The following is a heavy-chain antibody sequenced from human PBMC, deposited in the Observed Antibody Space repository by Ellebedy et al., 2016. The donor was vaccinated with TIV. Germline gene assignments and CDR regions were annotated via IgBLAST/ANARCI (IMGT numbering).Heavy chain of an antibody. CDR1: GASITTYY. CDR2: VFHSGST. J-gene: IGHJ6*02. CDR3: ARQGSYYDSKGVRMDV. Sequence: SETLSLXXTVSGASITTYYWSWIRQPPGKGLEWIGYVFHSGSTNFNPSLRSRVSMSVDTSKNQFSLELTSVTAADTAVYYCARQGSYYDSKGVRMDVWGQGTTVTVSS. D-gene: IGHD3-22*01. V-gene: IGHV4-59*08.